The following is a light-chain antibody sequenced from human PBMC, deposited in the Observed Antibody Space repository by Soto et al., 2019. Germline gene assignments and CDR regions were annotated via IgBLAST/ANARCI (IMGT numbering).Light chain of an antibody. CDR1: TGAVTSGHY. CDR2: DTS. Sequence: QAVVTQEPSLTVSPGGTVTLTCGSSTGAVTSGHYPYWFQQKPGQAPRTLIYDTSNKHSWTPARFSGSLLGDKAALTLSGAQPEDEAEYYCLLSYSGARFWVFGGGTKLTVL. J-gene: IGLJ3*02. CDR3: LLSYSGARFWV. V-gene: IGLV7-46*01.